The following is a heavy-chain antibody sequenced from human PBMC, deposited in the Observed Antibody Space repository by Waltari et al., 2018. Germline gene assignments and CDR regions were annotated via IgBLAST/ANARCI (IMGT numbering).Heavy chain of an antibody. J-gene: IGHJ3*01. D-gene: IGHD6-6*01. V-gene: IGHV1-18*01. CDR2: ISTYNGNR. Sequence: QAQLVQSGAEVKKPGASVRVTCETSGYTFSSYGITWVRQAPGQGLELLGWISTYNGNRKYSQKVQGRVSMTTDSYTTTAYLDLRSLRSDDTAVYYCVRGGPWQLVQGNAFDFWGQGTMVTVSS. CDR1: GYTFSSYG. CDR3: VRGGPWQLVQGNAFDF.